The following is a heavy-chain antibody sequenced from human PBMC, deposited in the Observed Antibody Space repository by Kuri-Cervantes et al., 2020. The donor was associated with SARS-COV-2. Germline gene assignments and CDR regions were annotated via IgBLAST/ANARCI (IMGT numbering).Heavy chain of an antibody. CDR3: AKDGGTEGFTIFGVVIATYYMDV. V-gene: IGHV3-21*04. CDR1: GFTSSNYS. D-gene: IGHD3-3*01. CDR2: ISSSSSYI. Sequence: GGSLRLSCAASGFTSSNYSMNWVRQAPGKGLEWVSSISSSSSYIYYADSVKGRFTISRDNAKNSLYLQMNSLRAEDTAVYYCAKDGGTEGFTIFGVVIATYYMDVWGKGTTVTVSS. J-gene: IGHJ6*03.